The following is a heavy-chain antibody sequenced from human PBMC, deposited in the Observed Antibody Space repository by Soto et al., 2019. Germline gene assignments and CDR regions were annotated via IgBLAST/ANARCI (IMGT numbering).Heavy chain of an antibody. D-gene: IGHD6-6*01. CDR1: GGSVSSGSYY. J-gene: IGHJ4*02. CDR2: IYDNRTF. Sequence: SVTLSVTCTVSGGSVSSGSYYWSWIRQPPGKGLEWIGFIYDNRTFNYNASLKSRVTISVDTSKHQFSLKLSSVTAADTAVDEGARVPLGYSSSQYVDFCCQGSLVP. V-gene: IGHV4-61*01. CDR3: ARVPLGYSSSQYVDF.